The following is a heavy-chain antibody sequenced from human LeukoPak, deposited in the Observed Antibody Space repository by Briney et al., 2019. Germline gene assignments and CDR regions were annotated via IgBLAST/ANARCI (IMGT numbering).Heavy chain of an antibody. Sequence: SETLSLTCTVSGGSISSGSYYWSWIRQPAGKGLEWIGRIYTSGSTNYNPSLKSRVTISVDTSKNQFSLKLSSVTAADTAVYYCARSHRGVTTFDYWGQGTLVTISS. D-gene: IGHD4-17*01. V-gene: IGHV4-61*02. CDR1: GGSISSGSYY. J-gene: IGHJ4*02. CDR3: ARSHRGVTTFDY. CDR2: IYTSGST.